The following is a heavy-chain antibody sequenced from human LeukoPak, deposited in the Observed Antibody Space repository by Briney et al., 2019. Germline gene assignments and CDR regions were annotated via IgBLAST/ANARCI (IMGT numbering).Heavy chain of an antibody. CDR1: GGTFSIYA. CDR3: ARYSYGRSLDY. J-gene: IGHJ4*02. D-gene: IGHD5-18*01. CDR2: IIPIFGTA. V-gene: IGHV1-69*13. Sequence: VASVKVSCKASGGTFSIYAISWVRQAPGQGLEWMGGIIPIFGTANYAQKFQGRVTITADESTSTAYMELSSLRSEDTAVYYCARYSYGRSLDYWGQGTLVTVSS.